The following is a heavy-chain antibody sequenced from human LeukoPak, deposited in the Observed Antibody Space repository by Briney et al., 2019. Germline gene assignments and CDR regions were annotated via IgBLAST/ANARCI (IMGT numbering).Heavy chain of an antibody. CDR2: ISYDGSNK. D-gene: IGHD2-2*01. CDR1: GFTFSSYG. CDR3: ARRSTSCPYGMDV. Sequence: GGSLRLSCAASGFTFSSYGMHWVRQAPGKGLEWVAVISYDGSNKYYADSVKGRFTISRDNSKNTLYLQMNSLRAEDTAVYYCARRSTSCPYGMDVWGQGTTVTVPS. J-gene: IGHJ6*02. V-gene: IGHV3-30*03.